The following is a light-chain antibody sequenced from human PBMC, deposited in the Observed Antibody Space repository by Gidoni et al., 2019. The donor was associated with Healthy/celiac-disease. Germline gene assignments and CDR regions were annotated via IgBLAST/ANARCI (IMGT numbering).Light chain of an antibody. CDR2: DDS. CDR3: QVWDSSSVV. Sequence: SYVLTQPPSVSVAPGQTARITCGGNNIGSKSVHWYQQKPGQAPLLVVYDDSDRPSGITERFSGSNSGNTATLTISRVEAGDEADYYCQVWDSSSVVFGGGTKLTVL. J-gene: IGLJ2*01. CDR1: NIGSKS. V-gene: IGLV3-21*02.